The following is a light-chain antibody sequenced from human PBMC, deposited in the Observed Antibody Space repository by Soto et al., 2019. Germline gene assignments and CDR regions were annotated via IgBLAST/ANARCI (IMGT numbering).Light chain of an antibody. CDR3: QQYYSTPRT. V-gene: IGKV4-1*01. J-gene: IGKJ5*01. Sequence: DIVMSQTPESLPVSLGGKATITCTPGQSVLYSSNNKNYLAWYQQKPGQPPKLLIYWASTRESGVPDRFSGSGSGTDFTLTISSLQAEDVAVYYCQQYYSTPRTFGEGTRLEIK. CDR1: QSVLYSSNNKNY. CDR2: WAS.